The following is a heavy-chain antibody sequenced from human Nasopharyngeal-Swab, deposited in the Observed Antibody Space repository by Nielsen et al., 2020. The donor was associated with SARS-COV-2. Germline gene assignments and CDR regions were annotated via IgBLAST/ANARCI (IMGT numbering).Heavy chain of an antibody. V-gene: IGHV3-21*01. CDR3: ARDGLDYDFWSAYFMDV. CDR2: ISSSSNNI. J-gene: IGHJ6*02. Sequence: GGSLRLSCAASGFTFNNYNINWVRQAPGKGLEWVSSISSSSNNIYYADSVKVRFTIARDNAKNSLYLQMNSLRAEDTAVYYCARDGLDYDFWSAYFMDVWGQGTTVTVSS. D-gene: IGHD3-3*01. CDR1: GFTFNNYN.